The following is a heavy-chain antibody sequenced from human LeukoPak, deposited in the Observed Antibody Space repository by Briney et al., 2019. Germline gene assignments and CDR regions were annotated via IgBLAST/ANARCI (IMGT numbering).Heavy chain of an antibody. D-gene: IGHD2-2*02. CDR3: AKDGPHRIPRRRYYYMDV. V-gene: IGHV3-23*01. CDR1: GFTFSSYA. Sequence: GGSLRLSCAASGFTFSSYAMSWVRQAPGKGLEWVSAISGSGGSTYYADSVKGRFTISRDNSKNTLYLQMNSLRAEDTAVYYCAKDGPHRIPRRRYYYMDVWGKGTTVTVSS. CDR2: ISGSGGST. J-gene: IGHJ6*03.